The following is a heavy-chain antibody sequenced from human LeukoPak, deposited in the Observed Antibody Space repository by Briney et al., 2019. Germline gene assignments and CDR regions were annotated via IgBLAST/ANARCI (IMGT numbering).Heavy chain of an antibody. Sequence: PGGSLRLSCAASGFTFSSYSMNWVRQAPGKGLEWVSSISSSSSYIYYADSVKGRFTISRDNAKNSLYLQMNSLRAEDTAVYYCARALYDFWSGYQEFTDYWGQGTLVTVSS. V-gene: IGHV3-21*01. J-gene: IGHJ4*02. CDR2: ISSSSSYI. CDR3: ARALYDFWSGYQEFTDY. D-gene: IGHD3-3*01. CDR1: GFTFSSYS.